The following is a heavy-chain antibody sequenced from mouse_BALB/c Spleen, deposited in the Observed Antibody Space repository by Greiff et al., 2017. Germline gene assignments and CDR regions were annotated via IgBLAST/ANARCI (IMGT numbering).Heavy chain of an antibody. Sequence: EVKLQESGGGLVKPGGSLKLSCAASGFTFSDYYMYWVRQTPEKRLEWVATISDGGSYTYYPDSVKGRFTISRDNAKNNLYLQMSSLKSEDTAMYYCAREGGTMITTIAYWGQGTLVTVSA. V-gene: IGHV5-4*02. J-gene: IGHJ3*01. CDR1: GFTFSDYY. CDR3: AREGGTMITTIAY. CDR2: ISDGGSYT. D-gene: IGHD2-4*01.